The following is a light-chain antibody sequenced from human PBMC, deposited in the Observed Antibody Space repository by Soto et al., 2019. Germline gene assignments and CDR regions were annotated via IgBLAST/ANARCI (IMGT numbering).Light chain of an antibody. CDR2: DVS. CDR1: SSDVGGYNY. CDR3: SSYTSSSTLDVV. J-gene: IGLJ2*01. Sequence: QSALTQPASVSGSPGQSITISCTGTSSDVGGYNYVSWYQQHTGQAPKLMIYDVSNRPSGVSNRFSGSKSGNTASLTISGLQAEDEADYYCSSYTSSSTLDVVFGGGTKVTVL. V-gene: IGLV2-14*01.